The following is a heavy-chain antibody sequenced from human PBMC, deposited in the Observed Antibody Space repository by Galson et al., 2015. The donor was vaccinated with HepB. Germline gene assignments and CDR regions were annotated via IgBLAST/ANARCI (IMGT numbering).Heavy chain of an antibody. Sequence: TLSLTCTVSGDSTNSGSYYWSWIRQPAGKGLEWIGRMHTSGSTNHNPSLKGRVTLSVDTSKNQFSLKLISVTAADTAVYYCARARWRCGSTVCFSRWSDPWGQGTLVTVSS. CDR2: MHTSGST. CDR1: GDSTNSGSYY. D-gene: IGHD2-15*01. V-gene: IGHV4-61*02. CDR3: ARARWRCGSTVCFSRWSDP. J-gene: IGHJ5*02.